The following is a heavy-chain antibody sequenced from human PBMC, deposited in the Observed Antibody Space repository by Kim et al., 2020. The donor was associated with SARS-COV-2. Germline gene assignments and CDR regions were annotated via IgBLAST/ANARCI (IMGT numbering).Heavy chain of an antibody. CDR2: IYYSGST. Sequence: GSLSLTCTVSGGSISSYYWSWIRQPPGKGLEWIGYIYYSGSTNYNPSLKSRVTISVDTSKNQFSLKLSSVTAADTAVYYCARGSGYSYGGVDYWGQGTLVTVSS. V-gene: IGHV4-59*01. CDR1: GGSISSYY. D-gene: IGHD5-18*01. CDR3: ARGSGYSYGGVDY. J-gene: IGHJ4*02.